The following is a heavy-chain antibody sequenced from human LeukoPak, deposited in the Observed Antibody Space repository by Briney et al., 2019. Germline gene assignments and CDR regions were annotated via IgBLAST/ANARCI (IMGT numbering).Heavy chain of an antibody. V-gene: IGHV4-59*01. Sequence: PGGSLRLSCAASGFTFSSYGMHWIRQPPGKGLEWIGSIYYSGSTNYNPSLKSRVTISVDTSKNQFSLKLSSVTAADTAVYYCARVNNRDEGFDPWGQGTLVTVSS. CDR3: ARVNNRDEGFDP. CDR1: GFTFSSYG. J-gene: IGHJ5*02. D-gene: IGHD1/OR15-1a*01. CDR2: IYYSGST.